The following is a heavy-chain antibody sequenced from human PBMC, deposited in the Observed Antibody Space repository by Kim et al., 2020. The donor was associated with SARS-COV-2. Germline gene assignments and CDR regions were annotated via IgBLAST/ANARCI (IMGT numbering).Heavy chain of an antibody. J-gene: IGHJ4*02. Sequence: TNTNPSLKRRITRAVDTSKNQFALKLSSVTAAGTAVYYCASNSWGEYYVDYWGQGTLVTVSS. V-gene: IGHV4-34*09. D-gene: IGHD6-13*01. CDR2: T. CDR3: ASNSWGEYYVDY.